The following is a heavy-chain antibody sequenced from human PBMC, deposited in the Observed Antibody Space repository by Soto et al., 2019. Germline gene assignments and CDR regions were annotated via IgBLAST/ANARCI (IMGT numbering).Heavy chain of an antibody. V-gene: IGHV4-31*03. J-gene: IGHJ6*02. Sequence: SETLSLTCTVSGGSISSGGYYWSWIRQHPGKGLEWIGYIYYSGSTYYNPSLKSRVTISVDTSKNQFSLKLSSVTAADTAVYYCARGVTGYYYYYYYGMDVWGQGTTVTLSS. CDR3: ARGVTGYYYYYYYGMDV. D-gene: IGHD6-13*01. CDR2: IYYSGST. CDR1: GGSISSGGYY.